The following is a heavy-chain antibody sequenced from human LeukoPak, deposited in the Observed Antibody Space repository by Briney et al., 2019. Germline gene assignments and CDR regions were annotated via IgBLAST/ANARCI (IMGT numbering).Heavy chain of an antibody. D-gene: IGHD3-9*01. V-gene: IGHV3-23*01. CDR1: GFTFSSYA. Sequence: PGGSLRLSCAASGFTFSSYAMSWVRQAPGKGLEWVSAISGSGGSTYYADSVKGRFTISRDNSKNTLYLQMNSLRAEDTAVYYCAKAFSLRYFDWLLSHRNDFDYWGQGTLVTVSS. CDR3: AKAFSLRYFDWLLSHRNDFDY. CDR2: ISGSGGST. J-gene: IGHJ4*02.